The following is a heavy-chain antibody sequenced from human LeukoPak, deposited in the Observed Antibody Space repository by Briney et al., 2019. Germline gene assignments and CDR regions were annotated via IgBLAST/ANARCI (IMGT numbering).Heavy chain of an antibody. D-gene: IGHD6-13*01. CDR3: ARGYSSSWRNWFDP. J-gene: IGHJ5*02. Sequence: AGGSLRLSCAASGFTFSSYGMHWVRQAPGKGLEWVAVISYDGSNKYYADSVKGGFTISRDNSKNTLYLQMGSLRAEDMAVYYCARGYSSSWRNWFDPWGQGTLVTVSS. V-gene: IGHV3-30*03. CDR1: GFTFSSYG. CDR2: ISYDGSNK.